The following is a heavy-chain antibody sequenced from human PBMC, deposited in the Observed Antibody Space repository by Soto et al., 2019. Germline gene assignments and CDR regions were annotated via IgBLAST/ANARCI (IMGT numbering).Heavy chain of an antibody. Sequence: PSETLSLTCAVYGGSFSGYYWSWIRQPPGKGLEWIGEINHSGSTNYNPSLKSRVTISVDTSKNQFSLKLSSVTAADTAVYYCARERCSSTSCYYDAFDIWGQGTTVTVSS. V-gene: IGHV4-34*01. D-gene: IGHD2-2*01. CDR3: ARERCSSTSCYYDAFDI. J-gene: IGHJ3*02. CDR2: INHSGST. CDR1: GGSFSGYY.